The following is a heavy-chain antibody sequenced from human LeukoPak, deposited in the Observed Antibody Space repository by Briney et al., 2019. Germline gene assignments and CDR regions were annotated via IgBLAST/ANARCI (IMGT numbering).Heavy chain of an antibody. CDR1: DSAWVVL. Sequence: GGSLRLSSEAPLDSAWVVLRCSVRQAPGKGLEWVVNIKHDGSEKYYVDSVKGRFTISRDNAKNSLYMQMNSLRAEGTAVYYCARDYFDPMDVWGQGTTVTVSS. D-gene: IGHD2/OR15-2a*01. CDR3: ARDYFDPMDV. CDR2: IKHDGSEK. J-gene: IGHJ6*02. V-gene: IGHV3-7*04.